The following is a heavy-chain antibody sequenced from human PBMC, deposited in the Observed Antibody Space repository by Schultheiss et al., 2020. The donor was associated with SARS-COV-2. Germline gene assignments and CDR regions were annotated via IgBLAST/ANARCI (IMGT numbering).Heavy chain of an antibody. V-gene: IGHV3-53*01. D-gene: IGHD5-18*01. CDR1: GFTVSSNY. CDR3: ARALRTAMGPYMDV. CDR2: IYSGGST. Sequence: GGSLRLSCAASGFTVSSNYMSWVRQAPGKGLEWVSVIYSGGSTYYADSVKGRFTISRDNSKNTLYLQMNSLRAEDTAVYYCARALRTAMGPYMDVWGQGTTVTVSS. J-gene: IGHJ6*02.